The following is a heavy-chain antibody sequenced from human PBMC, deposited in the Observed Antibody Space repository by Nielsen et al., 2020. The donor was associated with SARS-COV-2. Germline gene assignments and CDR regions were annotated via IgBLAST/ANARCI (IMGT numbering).Heavy chain of an antibody. J-gene: IGHJ6*02. CDR3: ARDLVVPGYYYGMDV. V-gene: IGHV7-4-1*02. D-gene: IGHD2-2*01. CDR1: GYTFTSYA. Sequence: SVKVSCKASGYTFTSYAMNWVRQAPGQGLEWMGWINTNTGNPTYAQGFTGRFVFSLDTSVSTAYLQISSLKAEDTAVYYCARDLVVPGYYYGMDVWGQGTTVTVSS. CDR2: INTNTGNP.